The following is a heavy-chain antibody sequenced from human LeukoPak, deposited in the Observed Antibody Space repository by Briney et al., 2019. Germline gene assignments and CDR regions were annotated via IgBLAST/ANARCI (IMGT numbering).Heavy chain of an antibody. CDR3: AKEVFRNYLFDY. J-gene: IGHJ4*02. Sequence: AGGSLRLSCAASEFTFIRYGMHWVRQAPGKGLEWVAVISYDGSNKYYADSVKGRFTISRDNSKNTVYLQMNSLRPEDTAVYYCAKEVFRNYLFDYWGQGTLVTVSS. CDR2: ISYDGSNK. D-gene: IGHD1-7*01. V-gene: IGHV3-30*18. CDR1: EFTFIRYG.